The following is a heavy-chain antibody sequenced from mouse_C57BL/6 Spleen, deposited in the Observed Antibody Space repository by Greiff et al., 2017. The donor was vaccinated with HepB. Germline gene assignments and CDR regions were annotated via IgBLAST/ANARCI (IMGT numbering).Heavy chain of an antibody. CDR2: IDPSDSYT. Sequence: QVQLQQPGAELVKPGASVKLSCKASGYTFTSYWMQWVKQRPGQGLEWIGEIDPSDSYTNYNQKFKGKATLTVDTSSSTAYMQLSSLTSADSAVYYCARSLTVVATKYFDVWGTGTTVTVSS. CDR1: GYTFTSYW. D-gene: IGHD1-1*01. CDR3: ARSLTVVATKYFDV. J-gene: IGHJ1*03. V-gene: IGHV1-50*01.